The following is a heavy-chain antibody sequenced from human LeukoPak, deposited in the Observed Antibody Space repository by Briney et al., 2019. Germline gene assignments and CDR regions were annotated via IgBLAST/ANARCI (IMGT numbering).Heavy chain of an antibody. J-gene: IGHJ5*02. CDR3: ARDLGSSSEP. V-gene: IGHV3-23*01. CDR2: IGNDGGGT. CDR1: GFIFNNYG. D-gene: IGHD6-6*01. Sequence: GGSLRLSCAASGFIFNNYGLIWVRQAPGKGLEWVSAIGNDGGGTNYADFVKGRFTISRDNSKNTLFLQMNSLRAEDTAVYYCARDLGSSSEPWGQGTLVTVSS.